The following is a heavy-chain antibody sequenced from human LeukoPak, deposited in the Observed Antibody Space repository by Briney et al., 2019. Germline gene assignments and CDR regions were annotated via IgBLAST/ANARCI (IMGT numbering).Heavy chain of an antibody. CDR1: GYSISSGYY. CDR3: ARALYGSGSPSDY. Sequence: SETLSLTCTVSGYSISSGYYWSWIRQPQGKGLEWIGYIYYSGSTYYNPSLKSRVTISVDTSKNQFSLKLSSVSAADTAVYYCARALYGSGSPSDYWGQGTLVTVSS. D-gene: IGHD3-10*01. V-gene: IGHV4-30-4*08. CDR2: IYYSGST. J-gene: IGHJ4*02.